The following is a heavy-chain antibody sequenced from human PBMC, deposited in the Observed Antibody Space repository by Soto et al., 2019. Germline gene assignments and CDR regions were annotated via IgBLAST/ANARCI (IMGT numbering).Heavy chain of an antibody. J-gene: IGHJ6*02. V-gene: IGHV3-11*06. CDR1: GFTFSDHY. Sequence: QVQLVESRGGLAKPGGSLRLSCAASGFTFSDHYMTWIRQAPGKGLEWISYINPSGTYTHYADSVKGRFTISRDNAENSLYRQMNSLRPEDTALYYCARGHHSMDVWGQGATVTVSS. CDR3: ARGHHSMDV. CDR2: INPSGTYT.